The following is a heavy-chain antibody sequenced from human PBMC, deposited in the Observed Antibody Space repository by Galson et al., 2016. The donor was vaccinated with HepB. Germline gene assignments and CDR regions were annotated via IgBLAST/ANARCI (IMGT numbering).Heavy chain of an antibody. J-gene: IGHJ4*02. D-gene: IGHD3-10*01. CDR3: ASEDYSFRY. CDR2: ISSSSSIV. CDR1: GFIFSSYI. V-gene: IGHV3-48*01. Sequence: SLRLSCAASGFIFSSYIMNWVRQSPGKGLEWVSYISSSSSIVYYADSVKGRFTISRDNAKKSLYLQMNSLTAADTAVYYCASEDYSFRYWGQGTLVTVSS.